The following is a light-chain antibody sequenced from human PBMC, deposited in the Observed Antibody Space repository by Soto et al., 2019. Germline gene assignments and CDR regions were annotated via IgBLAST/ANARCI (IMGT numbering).Light chain of an antibody. CDR1: SSNIGSNT. J-gene: IGLJ3*02. Sequence: QSVLTQPPSASGTPGQRVTISCSGSSSNIGSNTVNWYQHLPGTAPKLLIYNNNQRPSGVPDRFSGSKSGTSASLAVSGLQSEDEGDYFCAAWDDSLNGPGMVFGGGTKVTVL. V-gene: IGLV1-44*01. CDR2: NNN. CDR3: AAWDDSLNGPGMV.